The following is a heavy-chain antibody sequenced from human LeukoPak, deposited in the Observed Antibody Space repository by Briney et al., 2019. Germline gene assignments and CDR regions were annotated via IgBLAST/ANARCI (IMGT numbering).Heavy chain of an antibody. V-gene: IGHV3-48*02. Sequence: PGGSLRLSCAASGFNFSAYTMNSVRQAPGRGLEWVSYIRSTSTTIYYAGSVKGRFTISRDNAKNSLYLHMNSLRDEDTAVYYCARGDEATYDAVDIWGQGTMVTVSS. CDR3: ARGDEATYDAVDI. CDR2: IRSTSTTI. J-gene: IGHJ3*02. CDR1: GFNFSAYT.